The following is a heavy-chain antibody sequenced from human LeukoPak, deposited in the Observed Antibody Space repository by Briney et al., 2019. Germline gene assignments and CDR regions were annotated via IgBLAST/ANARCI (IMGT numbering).Heavy chain of an antibody. D-gene: IGHD5-24*01. Sequence: GGSLRLSCAASGFTFSSYSMNWVRQAPGKGLEWVSSISSSSSYIYYADSVKGRFTISRDNAKNSLYLQMNSLRAEDTAVYYCAREGGDGYNIDAFDIWGQGTMVTVSS. J-gene: IGHJ3*02. CDR3: AREGGDGYNIDAFDI. CDR1: GFTFSSYS. CDR2: ISSSSSYI. V-gene: IGHV3-21*01.